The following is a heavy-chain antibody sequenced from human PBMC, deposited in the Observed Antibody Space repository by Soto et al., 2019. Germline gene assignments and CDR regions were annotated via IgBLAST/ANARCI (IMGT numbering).Heavy chain of an antibody. CDR2: IYYSGST. V-gene: IGHV4-59*01. CDR1: GGSISSYY. J-gene: IGHJ6*02. Sequence: PSETLSLTCTVSGGSISSYYWSWIRQPPGKGLEWIGYIYYSGSTNYNPSLKSRVTISVDTSKNQFSLKLSSVTAADTAVYYCARFVLRYFDCSPAYGMDVWGQGTTVTVSS. CDR3: ARFVLRYFDCSPAYGMDV. D-gene: IGHD3-9*01.